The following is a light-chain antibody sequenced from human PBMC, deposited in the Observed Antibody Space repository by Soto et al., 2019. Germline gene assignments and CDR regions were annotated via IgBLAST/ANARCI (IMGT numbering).Light chain of an antibody. CDR1: TNDVGGYNY. CDR3: SSYTSSYTWI. CDR2: GVT. V-gene: IGLV2-14*03. Sequence: QSALTQPASVSGSPGQSITISCSGTTNDVGGYNYVSWYQQHPGKAPNLLIYGVTDRPSGVSSRFSGSKSGNAASLTISGLQAEDEGDYSCSSYTSSYTWIVGGGTK. J-gene: IGLJ2*01.